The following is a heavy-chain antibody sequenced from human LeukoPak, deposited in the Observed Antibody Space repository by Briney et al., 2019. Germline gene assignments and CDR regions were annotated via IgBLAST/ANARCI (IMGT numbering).Heavy chain of an antibody. J-gene: IGHJ4*02. CDR1: GGSISSGGYY. CDR2: IYYSGST. Sequence: SQTLSLTCTVSGGSISSGGYYWSWIRQHPGKGLEWIGYIYYSGSTYYNPSLKSRVTISVDTPKNQFSLKLSSVPPADTPVYYCPREVRGVTAYWAQGTLVTAPS. D-gene: IGHD3-10*01. CDR3: PREVRGVTAY. V-gene: IGHV4-31*03.